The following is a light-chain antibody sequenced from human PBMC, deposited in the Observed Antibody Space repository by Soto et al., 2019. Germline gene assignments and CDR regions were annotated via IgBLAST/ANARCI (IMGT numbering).Light chain of an antibody. CDR2: QAS. CDR1: QDIRNS. J-gene: IGKJ2*01. V-gene: IGKV1-5*03. CDR3: QQYYSYST. Sequence: DIQMTQSPSVLSASVGDKVTITCRASQDIRNSLAWYQQRPGKAPELFISQASVSQGGVPSRFSGSGSGTEFTLTITSLQAEEFATYFCQQYYSYSTFGQGTKL.